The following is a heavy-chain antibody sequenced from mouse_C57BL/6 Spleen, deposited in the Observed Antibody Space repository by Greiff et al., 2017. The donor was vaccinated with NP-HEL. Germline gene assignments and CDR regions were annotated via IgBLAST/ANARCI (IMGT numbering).Heavy chain of an antibody. Sequence: QVQLQQPGAELVKPGASVKLSCKASGYTFTSYWMHWVKQRPGRGLEWIGRIDPNSGGTKYNEKFKSKATLTVDKPSSTAYMQLSSLTSEDSAVYYCARNSNYENFFYFDYWGQGTTLTVSS. J-gene: IGHJ2*01. CDR3: ARNSNYENFFYFDY. D-gene: IGHD2-5*01. CDR1: GYTFTSYW. V-gene: IGHV1-72*01. CDR2: IDPNSGGT.